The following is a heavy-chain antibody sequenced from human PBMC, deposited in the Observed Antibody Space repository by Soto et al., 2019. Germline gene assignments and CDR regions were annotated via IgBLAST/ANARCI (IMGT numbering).Heavy chain of an antibody. D-gene: IGHD4-17*01. CDR3: ARVSWGDYVWWFDP. Sequence: SETLSLTCTVSGGSVSSGSYYWSWIRQPPGKGLEWIGYIYYSGSTNYNPSLKSRVTISVDTSKNQFSLKLSSVTAADTAVYYCARVSWGDYVWWFDPWGQGTLVTVSS. V-gene: IGHV4-61*01. J-gene: IGHJ5*02. CDR2: IYYSGST. CDR1: GGSVSSGSYY.